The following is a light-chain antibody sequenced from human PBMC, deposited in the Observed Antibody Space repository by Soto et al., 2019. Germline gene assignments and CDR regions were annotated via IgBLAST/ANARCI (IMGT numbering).Light chain of an antibody. Sequence: SPSPASLLATARKRTAYASRASLSVTTSLAWYQQKPGQAPRLLIYGASTRATGIPARFSGTASGTEFTLNICSLQSEDFAVYYCQQYDKWPHLTFGQGTKVDIK. CDR2: GAS. CDR3: QQYDKWPHLT. CDR1: LSVTTS. V-gene: IGKV3-15*01. J-gene: IGKJ2*01.